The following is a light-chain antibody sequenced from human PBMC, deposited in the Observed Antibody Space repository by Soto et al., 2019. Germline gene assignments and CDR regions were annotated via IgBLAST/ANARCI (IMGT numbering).Light chain of an antibody. J-gene: IGKJ1*01. V-gene: IGKV1-5*03. CDR1: QSISSW. CDR3: QHDKESST. CDR2: EAS. Sequence: DIQMTQSPSTLSASVGDRVTITCRASQSISSWLAWYQQKPGKAPKLLIYEASSSQIGVPPRFSGSGLGTEFTLTISSLQPDDFATYYCQHDKESSTFGQGTRLEIK.